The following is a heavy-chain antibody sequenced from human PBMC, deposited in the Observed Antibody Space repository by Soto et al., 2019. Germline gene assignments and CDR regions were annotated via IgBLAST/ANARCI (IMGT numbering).Heavy chain of an antibody. Sequence: SETLSLTCTVSGGSISSSSYYWGWIRQPPGKGLEWIGSIYYSGSTYYNPSLKSRVTISVATSKNQFSLKLSSVTAADTAVYYGARNTFGSPFYDSGGQEPLVTAST. CDR3: ARNTFGSPFYDS. D-gene: IGHD3-16*01. V-gene: IGHV4-39*01. CDR1: GGSISSSSYY. CDR2: IYYSGST. J-gene: IGHJ4*02.